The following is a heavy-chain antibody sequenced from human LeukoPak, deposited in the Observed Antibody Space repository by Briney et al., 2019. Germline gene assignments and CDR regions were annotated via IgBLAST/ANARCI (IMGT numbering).Heavy chain of an antibody. Sequence: SETLSLTCSVSGASLSSYYWDWLRQSPGKGLEWIGEINHSGSTNYNPSLKSRVTISVDTSKNQFSLKLTSVTAADTAVYYCARGVYNYGSDCYFDLWGRGTLVTVSS. V-gene: IGHV4-34*01. CDR1: GASLSSYY. CDR2: INHSGST. J-gene: IGHJ2*01. CDR3: ARGVYNYGSDCYFDL. D-gene: IGHD5-18*01.